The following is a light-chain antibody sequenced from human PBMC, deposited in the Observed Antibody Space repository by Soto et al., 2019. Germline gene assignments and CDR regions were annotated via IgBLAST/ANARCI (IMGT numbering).Light chain of an antibody. J-gene: IGLJ3*02. CDR2: EDN. CDR3: CSYARSSTFGV. CDR1: SSDVGSYNL. V-gene: IGLV2-23*02. Sequence: QSVLTQPASVSGSPGQSITISCTGTSSDVGSYNLVSWYQQHPGKAPKLMIYEDNKRPSRISNRFSGSKSGNTASLTISGLHAEDEADYYCCSYARSSTFGVLGGGTKLTVL.